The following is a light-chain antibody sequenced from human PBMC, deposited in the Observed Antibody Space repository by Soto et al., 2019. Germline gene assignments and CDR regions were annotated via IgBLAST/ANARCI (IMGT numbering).Light chain of an antibody. CDR2: EVT. V-gene: IGLV2-8*01. CDR1: SGDIGGYDY. Sequence: QSVLAQPPSASGSPGQSVTISCTGTSGDIGGYDYVSWYQQHPGKAPKLMIYEVTKRPLGVPDRFSGSKSGNTASLTVSGLQAEDEADYYRSSYAGSNNPYVFGTGTKVNVL. CDR3: SSYAGSNNPYV. J-gene: IGLJ1*01.